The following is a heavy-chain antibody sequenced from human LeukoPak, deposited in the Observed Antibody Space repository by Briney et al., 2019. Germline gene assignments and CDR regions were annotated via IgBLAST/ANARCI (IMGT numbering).Heavy chain of an antibody. CDR1: GFTVSINY. CDR2: IYSGGNT. V-gene: IGHV3-53*01. CDR3: AKDTGRITITVPKDAFDI. J-gene: IGHJ3*02. Sequence: PGGSLRLSCAASGFTVSINYMSWVRQAPGKGLEWVSVIYSGGNTYYADSVKGRFTISRDNSKNTLYLQMNSLRAEDTAVYYCAKDTGRITITVPKDAFDIWGQGTMVTVSS. D-gene: IGHD1-20*01.